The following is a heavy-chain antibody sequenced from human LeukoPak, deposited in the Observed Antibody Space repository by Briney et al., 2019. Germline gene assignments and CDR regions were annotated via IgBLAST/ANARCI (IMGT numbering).Heavy chain of an antibody. CDR1: GGSISSSSYY. CDR3: ARSLWYSYGRGHFDY. J-gene: IGHJ4*02. D-gene: IGHD5-18*01. Sequence: PSETLSLTCTVSGGSISSSSYYWGWIRQPPGKGLEWIGSIYYSGSTYYNPSLKSRVTISVDTSKNQFSLKLSSVTAADTAVYYCARSLWYSYGRGHFDYWGQGTLVTVSS. V-gene: IGHV4-39*01. CDR2: IYYSGST.